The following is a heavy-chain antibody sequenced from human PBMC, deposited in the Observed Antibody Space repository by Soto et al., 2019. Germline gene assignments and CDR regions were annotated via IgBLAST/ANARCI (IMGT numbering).Heavy chain of an antibody. CDR3: ARDSLAHRDAFDI. Sequence: QVQLVQSGAEVKKPGSSVKVSCKASGGTFSSYTISWVRQAPGQGLEWMGRIIPILGIANYAQKFQGRVTITADKSTSTDYMELSSLRSEDTGVYYCARDSLAHRDAFDIWGQGTMVTVSS. V-gene: IGHV1-69*08. J-gene: IGHJ3*02. CDR2: IIPILGIA. CDR1: GGTFSSYT.